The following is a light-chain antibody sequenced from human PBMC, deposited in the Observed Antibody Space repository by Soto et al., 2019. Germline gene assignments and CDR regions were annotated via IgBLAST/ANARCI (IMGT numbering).Light chain of an antibody. CDR3: CSYAGSYTWG. V-gene: IGLV2-11*01. Sequence: QSALTQPRSVSGSPGQSVTISCTGTRSDVAGYNYVSWYQQHPGKAPKLMIYDVTKRPSGVPDHFSGSKSGNTASLTISGLQAEDEADYYCCSYAGSYTWGFGGGTKLTVL. CDR1: RSDVAGYNY. J-gene: IGLJ3*02. CDR2: DVT.